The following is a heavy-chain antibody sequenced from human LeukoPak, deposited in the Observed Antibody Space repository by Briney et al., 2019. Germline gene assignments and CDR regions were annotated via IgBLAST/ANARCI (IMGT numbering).Heavy chain of an antibody. J-gene: IGHJ4*02. D-gene: IGHD2-2*01. CDR2: IRYDGSNK. V-gene: IGHV3-30*02. CDR1: GFTFSSYG. Sequence: PGGSLRLSCAASGFTFSSYGMHWVRQAPGKGLEGGAFIRYDGSNKYYADSVKGRFTISRDNSKNTLYLQMNSLRAEDTAVYYCARGTPCSSTSCSLDYWGQGTLVTVSS. CDR3: ARGTPCSSTSCSLDY.